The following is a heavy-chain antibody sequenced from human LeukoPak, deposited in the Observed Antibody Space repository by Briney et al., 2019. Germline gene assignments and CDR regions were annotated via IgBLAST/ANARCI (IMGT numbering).Heavy chain of an antibody. V-gene: IGHV4-38-2*02. CDR2: IYHSGTT. D-gene: IGHD1-26*01. Sequence: PSETLSLTCTVSGYSISSGYYWGWIRQPPGKGLEWIAIIYHSGTTYYNPSLKSRVTISLDKSKNQFSLKLSSVTAADTAVYYCARDDSSGSLWFDPWGQGTLVTVSS. J-gene: IGHJ5*02. CDR3: ARDDSSGSLWFDP. CDR1: GYSISSGYY.